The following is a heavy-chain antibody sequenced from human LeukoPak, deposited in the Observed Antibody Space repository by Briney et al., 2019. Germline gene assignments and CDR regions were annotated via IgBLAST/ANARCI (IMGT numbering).Heavy chain of an antibody. V-gene: IGHV1-8*01. CDR2: MNTKRGKT. CDR3: ARSVGCSSTSCRYYYYYYGMDV. CDR1: GYTFTSYD. D-gene: IGHD2-2*01. J-gene: IGHJ6*02. Sequence: ASVKVSCKASGYTFTSYDINWVRQATGQGVEWMGWMNTKRGKTEYVQKFQGRVTMTRNTSISTAYMELSSLRSEDTAVYYCARSVGCSSTSCRYYYYYYGMDVWGQGTTVTVSS.